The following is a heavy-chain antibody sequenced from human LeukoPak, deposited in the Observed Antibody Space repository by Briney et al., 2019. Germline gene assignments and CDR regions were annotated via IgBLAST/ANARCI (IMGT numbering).Heavy chain of an antibody. Sequence: GRSLRLSCAASGFTFSSYGMHWVRQAPGKGLEWVAVISYDGSNKYYADSVKGRFTISRDNSKNTLYLQMNSLRAENTCVYYCAKGSDYPDNWGQGTLVTVSS. CDR1: GFTFSSYG. CDR3: AKGSDYPDN. V-gene: IGHV3-30*18. CDR2: ISYDGSNK. J-gene: IGHJ4*02.